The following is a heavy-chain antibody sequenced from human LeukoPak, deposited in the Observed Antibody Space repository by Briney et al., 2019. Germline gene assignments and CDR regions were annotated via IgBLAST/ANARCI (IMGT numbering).Heavy chain of an antibody. CDR3: AKVYDSSGYYGYFDY. V-gene: IGHV3-23*01. CDR2: ISGSGGST. Sequence: PGGSLRLSCAASGFTFSSYAMSWVRQAPGKGLEWVSAISGSGGSTYHADSVKGRFTISRDNSKNTLYLQMNSLRAEDTAVYYCAKVYDSSGYYGYFDYWGQGTLVTVSS. D-gene: IGHD3-22*01. J-gene: IGHJ4*02. CDR1: GFTFSSYA.